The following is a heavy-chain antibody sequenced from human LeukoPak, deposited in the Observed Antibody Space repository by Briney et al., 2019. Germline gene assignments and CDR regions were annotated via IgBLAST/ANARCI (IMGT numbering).Heavy chain of an antibody. V-gene: IGHV3-74*01. J-gene: IGHJ2*01. Sequence: QTGGSLRLSCVASGFTFSGYWMHWVRQVPGKGLVWVSRINDDRRYTVYADSVKGRFTISRENAKNSLYLQMNSLRAGDTAVYYCARVWYYGSGSSYDLWGRGTLVTVSS. CDR1: GFTFSGYW. CDR3: ARVWYYGSGSSYDL. D-gene: IGHD3-10*01. CDR2: INDDRRYT.